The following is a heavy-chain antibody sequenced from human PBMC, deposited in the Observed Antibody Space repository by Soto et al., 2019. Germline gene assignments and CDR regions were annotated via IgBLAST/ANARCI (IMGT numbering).Heavy chain of an antibody. CDR1: GGSISSGGYS. CDR3: ARTTRGYGGNSGFDP. D-gene: IGHD2-21*02. J-gene: IGHJ5*02. Sequence: QLQLQESGSGLVKPSQTLSLTCAVSGGSISSGGYSWSWIRQPPGKGLEWIGYIYHSGSTYYNPSLKSRVTISVDRSKNQFSLKLSSVTAADTAVYYCARTTRGYGGNSGFDPWGQGTLVTVSS. V-gene: IGHV4-30-2*01. CDR2: IYHSGST.